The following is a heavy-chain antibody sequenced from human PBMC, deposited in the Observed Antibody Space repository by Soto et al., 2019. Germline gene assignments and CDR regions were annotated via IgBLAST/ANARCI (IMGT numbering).Heavy chain of an antibody. CDR1: GFTFDDYA. V-gene: IGHV3-9*01. D-gene: IGHD6-19*01. Sequence: EVQLVESGGGLVQPGRSLRLSCAASGFTFDDYAMHWVRQAPGKGLEWVSGISWHSGSIGYADSVKGRFTISRDNAKNYLYLQMNSLRAEDTALYYCAKDRGLVLSFYFDYWGQGTLVTVSS. J-gene: IGHJ4*02. CDR3: AKDRGLVLSFYFDY. CDR2: ISWHSGSI.